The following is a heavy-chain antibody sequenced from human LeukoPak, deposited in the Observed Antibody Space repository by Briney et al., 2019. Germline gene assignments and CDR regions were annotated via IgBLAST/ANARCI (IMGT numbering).Heavy chain of an antibody. CDR3: ARVGTYGDYVRIDY. D-gene: IGHD4-17*01. J-gene: IGHJ4*02. CDR1: GGSISSSSYY. CDR2: IYHSGST. Sequence: PSETLSLTCTVSGGSISSSSYYWGWIRQPPGKGLEWIGSIYHSGSTYYNPSLKSRVTISVDTSKNQFSLKLSSVTAADTAVYYCARVGTYGDYVRIDYWGQGTLVTVSS. V-gene: IGHV4-39*07.